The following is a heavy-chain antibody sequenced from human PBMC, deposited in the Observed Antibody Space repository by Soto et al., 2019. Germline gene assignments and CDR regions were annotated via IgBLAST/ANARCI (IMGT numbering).Heavy chain of an antibody. CDR2: IYYSGST. D-gene: IGHD3-22*01. V-gene: IGHV4-31*03. Sequence: QVQLQESGPGLVKPSQTLSLTCTVSGGSISSGGYYWSWIRQHPGKGLEWIRYIYYSGSTYYNPSLKSRVTISVDTSKNQFSLKLSSVTAADTAVYYCARLDSGGYYYGYYFDYWGQGTLVTVSS. J-gene: IGHJ4*02. CDR3: ARLDSGGYYYGYYFDY. CDR1: GGSISSGGYY.